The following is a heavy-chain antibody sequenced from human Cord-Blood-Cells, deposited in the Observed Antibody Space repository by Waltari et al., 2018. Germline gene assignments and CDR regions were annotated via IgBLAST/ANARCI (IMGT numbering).Heavy chain of an antibody. Sequence: EVQLVESGGGLVQPGGSLRLSCAASGFTFSSYWMSWVRQAPGKGQEGVANIKQDGSEKYYVDSVKGRFTISRDNAKNSLYLQMNSLRAEDTAVYYCARGGWFGEFLDAFDIWGQGTMVTVSS. J-gene: IGHJ3*02. V-gene: IGHV3-7*01. CDR3: ARGGWFGEFLDAFDI. CDR1: GFTFSSYW. D-gene: IGHD3-10*01. CDR2: IKQDGSEK.